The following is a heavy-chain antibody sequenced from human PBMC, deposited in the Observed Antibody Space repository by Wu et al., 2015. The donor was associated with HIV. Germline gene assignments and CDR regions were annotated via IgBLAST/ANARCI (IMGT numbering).Heavy chain of an antibody. J-gene: IGHJ6*03. Sequence: QVQLVQSGAEVKKPGASVKVSCRVSGYSLTELSMHWVRQAPGKGLEWMGGVNPENGKRIYAQKFQGRVTMTEDTSTDTAYMELSSLRSEDTAIYYCAAVRGDYDYYFYMDVWGKGTNGHRLL. V-gene: IGHV1-24*01. CDR3: AAVRGDYDYYFYMDV. CDR1: GYSLTELS. CDR2: VNPENGKR. D-gene: IGHD2-21*02.